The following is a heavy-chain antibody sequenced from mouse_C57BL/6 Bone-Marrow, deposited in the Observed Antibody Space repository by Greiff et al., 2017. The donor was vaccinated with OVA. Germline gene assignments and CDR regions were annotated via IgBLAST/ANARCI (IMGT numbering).Heavy chain of an antibody. CDR2: IHPNSGST. CDR1: GYTFTSYW. J-gene: IGHJ2*01. Sequence: VQLQQSGAELVKPGASVKLSCKASGYTFTSYWMHWVKQRPGQGLEWIGMIHPNSGSTNYNEKFKSKATLTVDKSSSTAYMQLSSLTSEDSAVYYCARWSAYGSSYAYWGQGTTLTVSS. CDR3: ARWSAYGSSYAY. D-gene: IGHD1-1*01. V-gene: IGHV1-64*01.